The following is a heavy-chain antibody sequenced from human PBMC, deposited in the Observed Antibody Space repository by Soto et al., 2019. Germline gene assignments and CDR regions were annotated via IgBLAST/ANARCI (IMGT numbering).Heavy chain of an antibody. Sequence: PSETLSLTCAVHRGSFSAYYWSWIRQPPGKGLVWIGEINYSGSTNFNPSLKSRVTISVDTSKNQFSLKLSSVTAADTAVYYCARMLGYCSGGSCYSRWVYYYYMDVWGKGTTVTVSS. CDR2: INYSGST. V-gene: IGHV4-34*01. J-gene: IGHJ6*03. D-gene: IGHD2-15*01. CDR1: RGSFSAYY. CDR3: ARMLGYCSGGSCYSRWVYYYYMDV.